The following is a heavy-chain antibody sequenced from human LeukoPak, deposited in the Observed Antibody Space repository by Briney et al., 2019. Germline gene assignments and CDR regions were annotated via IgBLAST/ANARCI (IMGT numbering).Heavy chain of an antibody. J-gene: IGHJ4*02. D-gene: IGHD2-2*01. CDR3: AKNLRVVPAAKGSYDWGYYFDY. CDR1: GFTFSSYG. Sequence: GGSLRLSCAASGFTFSSYGMHWVRQATGKGVEWVAVIWYDESNKYYADCVKGRFTISRDNSKNTLYLQMNSLRAEDTAVYYCAKNLRVVPAAKGSYDWGYYFDYWGQGTLVTVSS. V-gene: IGHV3-33*06. CDR2: IWYDESNK.